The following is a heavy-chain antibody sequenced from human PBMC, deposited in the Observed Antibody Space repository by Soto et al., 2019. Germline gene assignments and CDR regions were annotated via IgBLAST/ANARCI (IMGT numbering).Heavy chain of an antibody. CDR3: ARDQQGGYWKYMDV. V-gene: IGHV4-59*01. CDR2: IYYSGST. Sequence: SETLSLTCTVSGGSISSYYWRRIRQPPGKGLEWIGYIYYSGSTNYNPSLKSRVTISVDTSKNQFSLKLSSVTAADTAVYYCARDQQGGYWKYMDVWGKGTTVTVSS. J-gene: IGHJ6*03. CDR1: GGSISSYY. D-gene: IGHD2-2*03.